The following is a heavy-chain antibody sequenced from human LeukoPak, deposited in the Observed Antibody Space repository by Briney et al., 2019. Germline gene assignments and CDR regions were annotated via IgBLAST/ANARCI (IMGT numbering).Heavy chain of an antibody. V-gene: IGHV1-46*01. Sequence: ASVKVSCKASGYTFTSYYMHWVRRAPGQGLDWVGIINPSAGSTTCAQKFQGRVTMTRDTSTSTVYMELSSLRSEDTAVYYCARDLQGYYYYGMDVWGQGTTVTVS. CDR2: INPSAGST. J-gene: IGHJ6*02. CDR1: GYTFTSYY. CDR3: ARDLQGYYYYGMDV.